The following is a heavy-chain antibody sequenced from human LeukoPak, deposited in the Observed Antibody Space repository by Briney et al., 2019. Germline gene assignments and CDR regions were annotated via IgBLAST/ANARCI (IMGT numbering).Heavy chain of an antibody. V-gene: IGHV3-53*01. Sequence: PGGSLRLSCAASGFSVSSNFMSWVRQAPGKGLEWVSVIYSGGSTYNADSVKGRFTISRDNSKNTLYLQMNSLRAEDTAVYYCARVSSGWYTNWFDPWGQGTLVTVSS. D-gene: IGHD6-19*01. CDR3: ARVSSGWYTNWFDP. CDR1: GFSVSSNF. CDR2: IYSGGST. J-gene: IGHJ5*02.